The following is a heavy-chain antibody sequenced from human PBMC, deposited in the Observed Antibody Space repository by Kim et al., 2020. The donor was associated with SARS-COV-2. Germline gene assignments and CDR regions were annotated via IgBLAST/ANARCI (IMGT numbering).Heavy chain of an antibody. CDR3: AKGATRTHYVKKYNWFDA. J-gene: IGHJ5*02. Sequence: PGGSLRLSCIASGFTFSTSTMHWVRQAPGKGPEGVAFISSDGSDKNYGDSVKGRFTISRDDSKKTVFLQINSLRPEDTAVYFCAKGATRTHYVKKYNWFDAWGQGILLTVSS. V-gene: IGHV3-30*04. CDR2: ISSDGSDK. CDR1: GFTFSTST. D-gene: IGHD3-16*01.